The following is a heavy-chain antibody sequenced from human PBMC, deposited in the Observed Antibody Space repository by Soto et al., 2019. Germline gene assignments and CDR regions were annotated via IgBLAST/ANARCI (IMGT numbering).Heavy chain of an antibody. D-gene: IGHD6-6*01. CDR1: GGTFSSYT. Sequence: GASVKVSCKASGGTFSSYTISWVRQAPGQGLEWMGRIIPILGIANYAQKFQGRVTITADKSTSTAYMELSSLRSEDTAVYYCASGPGYSSSSDFDYWGQGTLVTVSS. V-gene: IGHV1-69*02. J-gene: IGHJ4*02. CDR3: ASGPGYSSSSDFDY. CDR2: IIPILGIA.